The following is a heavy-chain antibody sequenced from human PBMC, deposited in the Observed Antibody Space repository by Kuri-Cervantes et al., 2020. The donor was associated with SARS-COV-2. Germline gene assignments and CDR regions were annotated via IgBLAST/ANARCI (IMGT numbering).Heavy chain of an antibody. CDR1: GFTFSSYA. J-gene: IGHJ5*02. CDR3: ARDGIGFDP. D-gene: IGHD2-21*01. Sequence: GESLKISCAASGFTFSSYAMHWVRQAPGKGLEWVAVISYDGSNKYYADSVKGRFTISRDNSKNTLYLQMNSLRAEDTAVYHCARDGIGFDPWGQGTLVTVSS. CDR2: ISYDGSNK. V-gene: IGHV3-30-3*01.